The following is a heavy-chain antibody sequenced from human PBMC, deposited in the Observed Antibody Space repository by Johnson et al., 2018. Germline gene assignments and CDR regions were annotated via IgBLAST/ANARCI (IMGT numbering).Heavy chain of an antibody. CDR1: GFTVSSNY. Sequence: EVQLVESGGGLIQPGGSLRLSCAASGFTVSSNYMSWVRQAPGKGLEWVAAIYSGGSTYYADSVKGRFTSSRDNSKNTLYLQMKSLKAEDTAVYYGASEFTGLLGAKVALDLWGQGTMVTVSS. CDR3: ASEFTGLLGAKVALDL. CDR2: IYSGGST. V-gene: IGHV3-53*01. J-gene: IGHJ3*01. D-gene: IGHD1-26*01.